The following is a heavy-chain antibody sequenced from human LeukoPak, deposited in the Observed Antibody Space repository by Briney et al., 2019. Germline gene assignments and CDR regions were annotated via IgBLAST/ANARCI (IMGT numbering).Heavy chain of an antibody. D-gene: IGHD5-18*01. CDR3: ARRGYSYGTYYYYGMDV. CDR1: GYTFTSYG. V-gene: IGHV1-18*01. CDR2: ISAYNGNT. Sequence: ASVKVSCKASGYTFTSYGISWVRQAPGQGLERMGWISAYNGNTNYAQKLQGRVTMTTDTSTSTAYMELRSLRSDDTAVYYCARRGYSYGTYYYYGMDVWGQGTTVTVSS. J-gene: IGHJ6*02.